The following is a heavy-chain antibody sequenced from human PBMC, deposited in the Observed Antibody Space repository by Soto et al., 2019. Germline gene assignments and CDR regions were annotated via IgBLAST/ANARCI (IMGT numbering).Heavy chain of an antibody. CDR3: VREEYDYNLGAFDV. CDR1: GFTFSNYA. D-gene: IGHD4-4*01. CDR2: IGRDGGTT. Sequence: GGSLRLSCAVSGFTFSNYAMNWVRQAPGRGLEYVSSIGRDGGTTFYGDSVKGRFTISRDDSKNTLYLQMGSLRVEDTAVYYCVREEYDYNLGAFDVWGQGTMVTVSS. J-gene: IGHJ3*01. V-gene: IGHV3-64*02.